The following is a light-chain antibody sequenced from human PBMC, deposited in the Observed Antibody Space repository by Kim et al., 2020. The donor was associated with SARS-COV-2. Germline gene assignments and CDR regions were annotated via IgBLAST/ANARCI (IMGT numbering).Light chain of an antibody. CDR1: SSDVGAYNY. Sequence: GQSITISCTGTSSDVGAYNYVSWYQQHPGKAPKLMIYEVSNRPSGVSDRFSGSKSDNTASLTISGLQVEDEADYYCSSYTRSNTRVFGGGTKVTVL. CDR3: SSYTRSNTRV. CDR2: EVS. J-gene: IGLJ3*02. V-gene: IGLV2-14*03.